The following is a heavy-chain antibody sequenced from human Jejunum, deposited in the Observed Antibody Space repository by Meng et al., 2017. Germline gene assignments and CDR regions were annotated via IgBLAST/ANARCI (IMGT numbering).Heavy chain of an antibody. D-gene: IGHD2-8*01. Sequence: GESLKISCAASGFTFSSSSISWVRQAPGKGLEWVSAITGSGDSTFYADPVKGRFTISRDNSKNTLYLQMNSLRAEDTAVYYCAKLVSFWGQGTLVTVSS. J-gene: IGHJ4*02. CDR3: AKLVSF. CDR2: ITGSGDST. CDR1: GFTFSSSS. V-gene: IGHV3-23*01.